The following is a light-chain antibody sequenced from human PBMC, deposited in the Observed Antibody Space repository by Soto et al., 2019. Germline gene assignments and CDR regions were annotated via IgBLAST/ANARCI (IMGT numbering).Light chain of an antibody. CDR2: DAS. CDR1: RDISDH. Sequence: DLQITQSPSSLSASVGDRVTISCPASRDISDHLNWYQHKPGKPPRLLIYDASNLETGVPSRFSGSASGTSFTFTISSLRPDDVATYFCQQYDNVPLTFGGGTEV. J-gene: IGKJ4*01. CDR3: QQYDNVPLT. V-gene: IGKV1-33*01.